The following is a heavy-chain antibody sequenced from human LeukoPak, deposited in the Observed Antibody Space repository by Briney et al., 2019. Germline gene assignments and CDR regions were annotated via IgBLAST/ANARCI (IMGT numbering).Heavy chain of an antibody. V-gene: IGHV3-23*01. D-gene: IGHD2/OR15-2a*01. CDR3: ATSGLSRFGF. CDR2: FSGSGGST. CDR1: GFTFSNYA. Sequence: GGSLRLSCAASGFTFSNYAMSWVRQAPGKGLEWVSAFSGSGGSTYYADSVKGRFTISRDNSKNTLYLQMNSLRAGDTAVYYCATSGLSRFGFWGQGTLVTISS. J-gene: IGHJ4*02.